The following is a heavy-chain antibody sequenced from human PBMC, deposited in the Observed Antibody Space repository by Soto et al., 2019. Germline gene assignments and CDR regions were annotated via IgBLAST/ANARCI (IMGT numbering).Heavy chain of an antibody. V-gene: IGHV3-23*01. Sequence: RVSLRLSCAASGFTFSSYAMSWVRQAPVKGLEWVSAISGSGGSTYYADSVKGRFTISRDNSKNTLYLQMNSLRAEDTAVYYSVKDPDRHTIFYYYYYGMDVRGKGTTVTVSS. J-gene: IGHJ6*04. CDR2: ISGSGGST. CDR1: GFTFSSYA. CDR3: VKDPDRHTIFYYYYYGMDV. D-gene: IGHD3-9*01.